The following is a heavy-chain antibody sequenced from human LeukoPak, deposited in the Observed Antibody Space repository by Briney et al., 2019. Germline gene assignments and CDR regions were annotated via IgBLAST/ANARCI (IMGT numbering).Heavy chain of an antibody. CDR1: GFSLSSYA. CDR3: AKDRLAYSYAQPFDY. D-gene: IGHD5-18*01. V-gene: IGHV3-23*01. CDR2: ITGSGGST. Sequence: PGGSLRLSCAASGFSLSSYAMSWVRQASGKGLEWVSGITGSGGSTYYADSVKGRFTISRDNSKNTLYLQINSLRAEDTAVYYCAKDRLAYSYAQPFDYWGQGTLVTVSS. J-gene: IGHJ4*02.